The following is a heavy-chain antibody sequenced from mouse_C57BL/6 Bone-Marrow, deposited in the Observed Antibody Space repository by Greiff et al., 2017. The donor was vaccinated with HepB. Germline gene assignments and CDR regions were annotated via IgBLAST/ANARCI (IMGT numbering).Heavy chain of an antibody. Sequence: ESGAELARPGASVKLSCKASGYTFTSYGISWVKQRTGQGLEWIGEIYPRSGNTYYNEKFKGKATLTADKSSSTAYMELRSLTSEDSAVYFCARDYGRNFDYWGQGTTLTVSS. CDR3: ARDYGRNFDY. CDR1: GYTFTSYG. J-gene: IGHJ2*01. CDR2: IYPRSGNT. D-gene: IGHD1-1*01. V-gene: IGHV1-81*01.